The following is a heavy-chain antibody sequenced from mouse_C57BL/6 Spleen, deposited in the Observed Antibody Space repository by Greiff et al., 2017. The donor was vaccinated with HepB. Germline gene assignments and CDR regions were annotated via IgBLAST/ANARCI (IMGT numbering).Heavy chain of an antibody. CDR1: GYAFSSSW. Sequence: QVQLQQSGPELVKPGASVKISCKASGYAFSSSWMNWVKQRPGKGLEWIGRIYPGDGDTNYNGKFKGKATLTADKSSSTAYMQLSSLTSEDSAVYFCAREGGFPHFDYWGQGTTLTVSS. V-gene: IGHV1-82*01. CDR3: AREGGFPHFDY. CDR2: IYPGDGDT. J-gene: IGHJ2*01.